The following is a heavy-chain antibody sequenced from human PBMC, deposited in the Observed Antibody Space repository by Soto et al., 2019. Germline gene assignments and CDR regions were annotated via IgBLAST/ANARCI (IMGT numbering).Heavy chain of an antibody. D-gene: IGHD3-22*01. CDR3: AKASFYYDSSGYPGPSEMLDY. V-gene: IGHV3-43*01. CDR1: GFTFDDYT. Sequence: GGSLRLSCAASGFTFDDYTMHWVRQAPGKGLEWVSLISWDGGSTYYADSVKGRFTISRDNSKNSLYLQMNSLRTEDTALYYCAKASFYYDSSGYPGPSEMLDYWGQGT. CDR2: ISWDGGST. J-gene: IGHJ4*02.